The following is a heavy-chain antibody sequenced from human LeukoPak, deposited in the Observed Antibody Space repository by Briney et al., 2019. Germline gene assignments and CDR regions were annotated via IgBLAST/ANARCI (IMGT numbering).Heavy chain of an antibody. J-gene: IGHJ4*02. V-gene: IGHV4-34*01. Sequence: SETLSLTCAVYGGSFSGYYWSWTRQPPGKGLEWIGEINHSGSTNYNPSLKSRVTISVDTSKNQLSLKLSSVTAADTAVYYCASGGLDIVVVPAAIKTYYFDYWGQGTLVTVSS. CDR2: INHSGST. CDR1: GGSFSGYY. CDR3: ASGGLDIVVVPAAIKTYYFDY. D-gene: IGHD2-2*03.